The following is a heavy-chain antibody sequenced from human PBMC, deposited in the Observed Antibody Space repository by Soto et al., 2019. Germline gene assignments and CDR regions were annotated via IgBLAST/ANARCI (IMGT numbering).Heavy chain of an antibody. CDR2: IYTSGTT. J-gene: IGHJ4*02. CDR1: GGSMSSNY. V-gene: IGHV4-4*07. CDR3: ARDQRLDSYSSPLYLYFDS. Sequence: QVQLQESAPGLVKPSETLSLPCTVSGGSMSSNYWSWIRQSAGKGLAWIGRIYTSGTTNYNPSIKSRVTMSVDTSKNRFSLKLTSVTAADTAVYYCARDQRLDSYSSPLYLYFDSWGQGSLVTVSS. D-gene: IGHD6-19*01.